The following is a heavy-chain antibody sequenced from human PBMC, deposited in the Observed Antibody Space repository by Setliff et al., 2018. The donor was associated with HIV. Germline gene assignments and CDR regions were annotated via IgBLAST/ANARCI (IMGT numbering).Heavy chain of an antibody. V-gene: IGHV1-69*10. CDR1: GGTISSYT. J-gene: IGHJ6*03. D-gene: IGHD3-10*01. Sequence: ASVKVSCKASGGTISSYTVSWVRQAPGQGLEWMGGIIPIVGRVNYAQKFEARLTITADTSTNTDYMELSNLGSEDTAVYYCARAGAYGSGSYYQRPYDYYYYYMDVWGKGTTVTVSS. CDR2: IIPIVGRV. CDR3: ARAGAYGSGSYYQRPYDYYYYYMDV.